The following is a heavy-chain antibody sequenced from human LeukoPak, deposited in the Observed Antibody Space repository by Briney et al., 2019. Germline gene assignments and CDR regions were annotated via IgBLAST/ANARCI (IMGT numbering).Heavy chain of an antibody. J-gene: IGHJ5*02. Sequence: PGGSLRLSCAASGFTFSSYAMSWVRQAPGKGLEWVSAISGSGGSTYYADSVKGRFTISRDNAKNSLYLQMNSLRAEDTAVYYCARDPRRGLLWFGELSSWFGPWGQGTLVTVSS. D-gene: IGHD3-10*01. CDR2: ISGSGGST. CDR3: ARDPRRGLLWFGELSSWFGP. CDR1: GFTFSSYA. V-gene: IGHV3-23*01.